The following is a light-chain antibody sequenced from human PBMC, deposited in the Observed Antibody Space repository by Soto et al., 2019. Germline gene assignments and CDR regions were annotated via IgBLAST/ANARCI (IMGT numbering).Light chain of an antibody. CDR1: SSNIGAHYE. V-gene: IGLV1-40*01. J-gene: IGLJ3*02. CDR2: ENN. CDR3: QSYDISLSSPV. Sequence: QSVLTQPPSVSGAPGQRVTISCTGSSSNIGAHYEVHWYQQLPGTAPKLLIYENNNRPAGVPDRFSGSKSDTSASLAITGLQAEDEADYYCQSYDISLSSPVFGGGTKVTVL.